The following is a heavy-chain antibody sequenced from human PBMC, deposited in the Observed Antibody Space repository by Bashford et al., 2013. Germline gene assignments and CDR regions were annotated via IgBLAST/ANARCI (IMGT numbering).Heavy chain of an antibody. J-gene: IGHJ4*02. V-gene: IGHV1-69*13. D-gene: IGHD3-10*01. CDR2: IIPIFGTA. Sequence: SVKVSCKASGGTFSSYAISWVRQAPGQGLEWMGGIIPIFGTANYAQKFQGRVTITADESTSTAYMELSSLRSEDTAVYYCARAGLGYYYGSGSYYTLSDYWGQGTLVTVSS. CDR1: GGTFSSYA. CDR3: ARAGLGYYYGSGSYYTLSDY.